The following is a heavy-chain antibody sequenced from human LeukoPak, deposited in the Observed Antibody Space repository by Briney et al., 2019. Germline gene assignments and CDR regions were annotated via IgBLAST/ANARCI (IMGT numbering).Heavy chain of an antibody. D-gene: IGHD1-26*01. CDR2: INHSGST. Sequence: PSETLSLTCAVYGGSFSGYYWSWIRQPPGKGLEWIREINHSGSTNYNPSLKSRVTISVDTSKNQFSLKLSSVTAADTAVYYCARSAPPWEHHPFDPWGQGTLVTVSS. V-gene: IGHV4-34*01. J-gene: IGHJ5*02. CDR3: ARSAPPWEHHPFDP. CDR1: GGSFSGYY.